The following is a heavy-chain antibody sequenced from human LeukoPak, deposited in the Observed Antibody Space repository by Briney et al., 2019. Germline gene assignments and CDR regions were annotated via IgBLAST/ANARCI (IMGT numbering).Heavy chain of an antibody. J-gene: IGHJ5*02. CDR3: AKDPGYWFDP. V-gene: IGHV4-30-2*01. CDR1: GDSISSGDYY. D-gene: IGHD7-27*01. Sequence: SETLSLTCTVSGDSISSGDYYWSWIRLPPGKGLEWIGYVYHSGTTYYNPSLRSRVTISVDRSENQFSLKLSSVTAEDTAVYYCAKDPGYWFDPWGQGTLVTVSS. CDR2: VYHSGTT.